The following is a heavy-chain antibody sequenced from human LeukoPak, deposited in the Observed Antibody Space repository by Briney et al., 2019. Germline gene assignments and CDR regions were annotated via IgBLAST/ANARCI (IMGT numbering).Heavy chain of an antibody. CDR1: GYTFTGYY. CDR2: FNPNSGGT. D-gene: IGHD1-26*01. V-gene: IGHV1-2*02. CDR3: ARDQWERLGYFDL. Sequence: ASVKVSCKASGYTFTGYYMHWVRQAPGQGLEWMGWFNPNSGGTNYAQKFQGRVTMTRDTSISTAYMELSRLRSDDTAVYYCARDQWERLGYFDLWGRGTLVTVSS. J-gene: IGHJ2*01.